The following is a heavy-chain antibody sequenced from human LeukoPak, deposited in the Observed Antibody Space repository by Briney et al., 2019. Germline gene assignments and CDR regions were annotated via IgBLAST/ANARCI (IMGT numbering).Heavy chain of an antibody. Sequence: GGSLRLSCAASGFTFSSYAMTWVRQAPGKGLEWVSDNGSGGSTYYADSVKGRFTISRDNSKNTLYLQMISLRDEDTAVYYCAKAQLARRYYFDYWGQGTLVTVSS. CDR1: GFTFSSYA. V-gene: IGHV3-23*01. CDR3: AKAQLARRYYFDY. CDR2: NGSGGST. D-gene: IGHD6-13*01. J-gene: IGHJ4*02.